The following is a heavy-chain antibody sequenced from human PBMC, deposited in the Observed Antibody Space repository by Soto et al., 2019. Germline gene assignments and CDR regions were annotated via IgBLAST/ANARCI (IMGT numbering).Heavy chain of an antibody. J-gene: IGHJ4*02. CDR2: ISGSGGST. V-gene: IGHV3-23*01. CDR3: AKDSTVTTPYYFDY. CDR1: GFTFSSYA. D-gene: IGHD4-17*01. Sequence: PGGSLRLSCAASGFTFSSYAMSWVRQAPWKGLEWVSAISGSGGSTYYADSVKGRFTISRDNSKNTLYLQMNSLRAEDTAVYYYAKDSTVTTPYYFDYWGQGTLVTVSS.